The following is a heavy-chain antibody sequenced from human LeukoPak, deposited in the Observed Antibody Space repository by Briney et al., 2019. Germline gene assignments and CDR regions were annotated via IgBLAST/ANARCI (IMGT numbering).Heavy chain of an antibody. Sequence: DPSETLSLTCTVSRGSVSSGSYYWSWIRQPPGKGLEWIGYIYYSGSTNYNPSLKSRVTISVDTSKNQFSLKLSSVTAADTAVYYCARAYYYDSSGYYEVPFDYWGQGTLVTVSS. J-gene: IGHJ4*02. CDR2: IYYSGST. CDR3: ARAYYYDSSGYYEVPFDY. CDR1: RGSVSSGSYY. D-gene: IGHD3-22*01. V-gene: IGHV4-61*01.